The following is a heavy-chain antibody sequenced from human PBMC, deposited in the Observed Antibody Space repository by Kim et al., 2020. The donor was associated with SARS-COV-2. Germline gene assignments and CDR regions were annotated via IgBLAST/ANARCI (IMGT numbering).Heavy chain of an antibody. Sequence: SETLSLTCTVSGGSISSYYWSWIRQPPGKGLEWIGYIYYSGSTNYNPSLKSRVTISVDTSKNQFSLKLSSVTAADTAVYYCARGGVVDYYYGSGSYFFFDYWGQGTLVTVSS. CDR2: IYYSGST. V-gene: IGHV4-59*01. CDR3: ARGGVVDYYYGSGSYFFFDY. CDR1: GGSISSYY. J-gene: IGHJ4*02. D-gene: IGHD3-10*01.